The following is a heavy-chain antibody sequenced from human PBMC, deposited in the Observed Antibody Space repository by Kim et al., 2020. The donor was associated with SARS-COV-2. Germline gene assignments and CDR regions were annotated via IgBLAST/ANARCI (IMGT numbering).Heavy chain of an antibody. CDR2: ILYSGGT. J-gene: IGHJ6*02. CDR3: ARRHGNHLDV. V-gene: IGHV4-39*01. Sequence: SETLSLTCSVSGDSITTTTYSYSWDWIRQPPGKGLEWIGSILYSGGTNFIPSLQSRGSISVDTSKNTFSLNLNSVTAADTAVYYCARRHGNHLDVWGQGTTVTVSS. CDR1: GDSITTTTYSYS.